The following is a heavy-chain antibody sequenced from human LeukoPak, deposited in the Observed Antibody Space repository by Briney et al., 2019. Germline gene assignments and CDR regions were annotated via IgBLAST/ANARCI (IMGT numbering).Heavy chain of an antibody. CDR3: AREVTPLTLFDY. CDR1: GGTFSSYA. CDR2: IIPIFGTA. J-gene: IGHJ4*02. V-gene: IGHV1-69*13. D-gene: IGHD2-21*02. Sequence: GASVKVSCKASGGTFSSYAISWVRQAPGQGLEWMGGIIPIFGTANYAQKFQGRVTITADESTSTAYMELSSLRSEDTAVYYCAREVTPLTLFDYWGQGTLVTVSS.